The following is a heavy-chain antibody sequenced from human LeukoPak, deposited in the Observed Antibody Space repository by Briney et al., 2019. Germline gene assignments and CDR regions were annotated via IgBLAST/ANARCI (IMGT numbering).Heavy chain of an antibody. Sequence: SVKVSCKASGGTVSRYPISWVRQAPGQGLEWMGGTIPLFGTANYAQKFQGRVTITADESTGTAYMELSSLRSEDTAVYYCARTKPSYGSGTFYRPLEPNYIDVWGKGTTVTVSS. CDR1: GGTVSRYP. J-gene: IGHJ6*03. CDR3: ARTKPSYGSGTFYRPLEPNYIDV. D-gene: IGHD3-10*01. V-gene: IGHV1-69*13. CDR2: TIPLFGTA.